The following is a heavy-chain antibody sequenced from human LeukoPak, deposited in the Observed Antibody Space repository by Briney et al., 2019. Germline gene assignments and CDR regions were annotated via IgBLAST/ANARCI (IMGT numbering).Heavy chain of an antibody. D-gene: IGHD2-15*01. CDR1: GGSISNYY. J-gene: IGHJ4*02. V-gene: IGHV4-59*12. CDR2: IYYTGNT. CDR3: ARFPHVGYCSGGSCEIVN. Sequence: SETLSLTCTVSGGSISNYYWNWIRQPPGKGLEWIGYIYYTGNTNYNPSLKSRVTISVDKSKNQFSLKLSSVTAADTAVYYCARFPHVGYCSGGSCEIVNWGQGTLVTVSS.